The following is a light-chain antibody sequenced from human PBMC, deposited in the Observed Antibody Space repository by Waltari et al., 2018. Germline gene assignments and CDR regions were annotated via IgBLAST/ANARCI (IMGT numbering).Light chain of an antibody. V-gene: IGKV3-20*01. Sequence: EIVLTQSPGTLSLSPGEIATPPCRASESVSRALAWYQQKPGQAPRLLIPGASNRATGIPDRFSGSGSGTDFSLTISSLEPEDFAVYYCQHYVRLPATFGQGTKVEIK. CDR1: ESVSRA. J-gene: IGKJ1*01. CDR3: QHYVRLPAT. CDR2: GAS.